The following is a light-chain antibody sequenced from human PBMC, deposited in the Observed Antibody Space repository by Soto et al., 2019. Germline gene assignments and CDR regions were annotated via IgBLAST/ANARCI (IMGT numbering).Light chain of an antibody. Sequence: EIVLTQSPGTLSLSPGERTTVSCRSSQSVSSSYLAWYQQKPGQAPRLLIYGASTRATDVPDRFSGSGSGADFTLSISRLEPEDFAVYYCQQYGSSRWTFGQGTKVDI. CDR1: QSVSSSY. V-gene: IGKV3-20*01. CDR2: GAS. CDR3: QQYGSSRWT. J-gene: IGKJ1*01.